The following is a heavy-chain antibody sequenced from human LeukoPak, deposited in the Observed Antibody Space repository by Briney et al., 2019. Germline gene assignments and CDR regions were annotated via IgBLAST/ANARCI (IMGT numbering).Heavy chain of an antibody. V-gene: IGHV3-30*18. Sequence: GESLRLSCAASGFTFSAYDMHWVRQAPGKGLEWLAVISYDERNKYYADSVKGRFTISRDNSKNTLYLEMDSLRPEDTAVYYCAKIRSEGVFDYWGQGTPVTVSS. J-gene: IGHJ4*02. D-gene: IGHD1-14*01. CDR1: GFTFSAYD. CDR3: AKIRSEGVFDY. CDR2: ISYDERNK.